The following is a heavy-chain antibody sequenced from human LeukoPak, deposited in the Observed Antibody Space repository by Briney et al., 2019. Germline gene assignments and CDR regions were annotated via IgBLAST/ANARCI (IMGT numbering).Heavy chain of an antibody. J-gene: IGHJ6*03. CDR3: ARAPTGLYYYYYMDV. CDR2: INWNGGST. D-gene: IGHD3-16*01. Sequence: GGSLRLSCAASGFTFDDYGMSWVRQAPGKGLEWVSGINWNGGSTGYADSVKGRFTTSRDNAKNSLYLQMNSLRAEDTALYYCARAPTGLYYYYYMDVWGKGTTVTVSS. CDR1: GFTFDDYG. V-gene: IGHV3-20*04.